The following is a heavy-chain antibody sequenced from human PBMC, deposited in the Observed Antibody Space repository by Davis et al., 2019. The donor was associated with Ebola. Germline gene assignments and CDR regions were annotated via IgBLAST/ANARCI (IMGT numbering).Heavy chain of an antibody. V-gene: IGHV4-34*01. CDR3: ARAPYGGSTSGLIDY. CDR1: GGSFSGYY. D-gene: IGHD2-2*01. Sequence: SETLSLTCVVYGGSFSGYYWSWIRQPPGKGLEWIGEINHSGSTNYSPSLKSRITISVDTSKNQFSLKLSSVTAADTAVYYCARAPYGGSTSGLIDYWGQGTLVTVSS. CDR2: INHSGST. J-gene: IGHJ4*02.